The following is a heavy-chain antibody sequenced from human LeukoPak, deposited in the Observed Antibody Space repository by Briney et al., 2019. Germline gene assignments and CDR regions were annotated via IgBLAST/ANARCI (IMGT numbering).Heavy chain of an antibody. CDR1: GFTFSSYA. D-gene: IGHD3-22*01. J-gene: IGHJ4*02. CDR2: ISYDGSNK. V-gene: IGHV3-30*04. CDR3: ARDFGYYYDSSGYLS. Sequence: GGSLRLSCAASGFTFSSYAMHWVRQAPGKGLEWVAVISYDGSNKYYADSVKGRFTISRDNSKNTLYLQMNSLRAEDTAVYYCARDFGYYYDSSGYLSWGQGTLVTVSS.